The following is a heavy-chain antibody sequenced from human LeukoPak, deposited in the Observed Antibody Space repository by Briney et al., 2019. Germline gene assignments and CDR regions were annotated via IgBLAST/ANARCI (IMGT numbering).Heavy chain of an antibody. D-gene: IGHD6-19*01. CDR3: TKATEIPVDESAFDF. Sequence: QSGGSLRLSCAASGFTFDDYAMHWVRQAPGKGLEWVSGISWNSGNIGYADSVKGRFTISRDNAKNSLYLQMNSLRAEDTALYYCTKATEIPVDESAFDFWGQGTLVTVSS. J-gene: IGHJ4*02. V-gene: IGHV3-9*01. CDR2: ISWNSGNI. CDR1: GFTFDDYA.